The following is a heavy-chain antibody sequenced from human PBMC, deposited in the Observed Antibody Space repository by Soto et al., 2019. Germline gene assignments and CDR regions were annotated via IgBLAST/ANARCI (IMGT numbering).Heavy chain of an antibody. CDR3: ARVWGLGYFDI. V-gene: IGHV3-48*02. Sequence: GGSLRLSCAASGFTFGSYSMNWVRQAPGKGPEWVSYISSASSTTYYADSVKGRFTISRDNAENSLYLHMNSLRDEDTAVYYCARVWGLGYFDIWGQGSMVTVSS. D-gene: IGHD3-22*01. CDR2: ISSASSTT. J-gene: IGHJ3*02. CDR1: GFTFGSYS.